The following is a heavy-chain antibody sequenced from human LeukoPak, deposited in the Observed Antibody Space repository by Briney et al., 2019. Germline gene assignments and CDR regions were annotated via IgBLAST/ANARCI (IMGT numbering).Heavy chain of an antibody. V-gene: IGHV3-30-3*01. J-gene: IGHJ2*01. CDR1: GFTFTSYS. CDR3: ARDYGVGWYFDL. D-gene: IGHD3-10*01. Sequence: PGRSLRLSCAASGFTFTSYSMHWVRQAPGKGLEWVSVTAYDGSNKYYADSVKGRFTISRDNSKNTLFLHMNSLRADDTSVYYCARDYGVGWYFDLWGRGTLVTVSS. CDR2: TAYDGSNK.